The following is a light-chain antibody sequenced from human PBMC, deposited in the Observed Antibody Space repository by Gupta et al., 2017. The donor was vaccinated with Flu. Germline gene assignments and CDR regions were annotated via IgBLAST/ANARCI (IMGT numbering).Light chain of an antibody. CDR1: QSVRSSY. CDR3: QQYGSSPKT. CDR2: GAS. Sequence: GTLSFSPGERATLSCRASQSVRSSYLAWYQQKPGQAPRLLIYGASSRATGIPDRFSGSGSGTDFTLTISRLEPEDFAVYYCQQYGSSPKTFGQGTKVEIK. V-gene: IGKV3-20*01. J-gene: IGKJ1*01.